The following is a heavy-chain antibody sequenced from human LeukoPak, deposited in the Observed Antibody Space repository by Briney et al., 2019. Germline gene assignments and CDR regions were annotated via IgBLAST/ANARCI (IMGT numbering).Heavy chain of an antibody. CDR1: GFTFDDYA. J-gene: IGHJ4*02. V-gene: IGHV3-43D*03. D-gene: IGHD3-9*01. Sequence: GGSLRLSCAASGFTFDDYAMHWVRQAPGKSLEWVSLISWDGGSTYYADSVKGRFTISRDNSKNSLYMQMNSLRAADTALYYCAKDITKKTYYYILTGYYPGLNYFDYWGQGTLVTVSS. CDR3: AKDITKKTYYYILTGYYPGLNYFDY. CDR2: ISWDGGST.